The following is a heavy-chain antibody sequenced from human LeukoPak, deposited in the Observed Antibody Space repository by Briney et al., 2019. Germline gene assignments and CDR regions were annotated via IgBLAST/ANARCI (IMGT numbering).Heavy chain of an antibody. J-gene: IGHJ5*02. V-gene: IGHV4-34*01. CDR3: ARGRFDWLVSYVLYKYNWFDP. CDR2: INHSGST. Sequence: SETLSLTCAVSGGSFSGYYWSWIRQPPGKGLEWIGEINHSGSTNYNPSLKSRVTISVDTSKNQFSLKLSSVTAADTAVYYCARGRFDWLVSYVLYKYNWFDPCGQGTLVTVSS. D-gene: IGHD3-9*01. CDR1: GGSFSGYY.